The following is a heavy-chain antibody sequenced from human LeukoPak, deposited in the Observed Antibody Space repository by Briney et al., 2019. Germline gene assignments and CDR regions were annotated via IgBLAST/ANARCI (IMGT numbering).Heavy chain of an antibody. J-gene: IGHJ6*02. CDR1: GGSFSGYY. CDR3: ARLGWFGGRSRPYYYGMDV. D-gene: IGHD3-10*01. Sequence: SETLSLTCAVYGGSFSGYYWSWLRQPPGKGLEWIGEINHSGSTNYNPSLKSRVTISVDMSNNQFSLRLSSVTAADTAVYYCARLGWFGGRSRPYYYGMDVWGQGTTVTVSS. CDR2: INHSGST. V-gene: IGHV4-34*01.